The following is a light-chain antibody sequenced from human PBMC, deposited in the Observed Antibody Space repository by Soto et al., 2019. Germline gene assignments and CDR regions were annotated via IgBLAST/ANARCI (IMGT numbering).Light chain of an antibody. J-gene: IGLJ3*02. Sequence: VLTQSPSASASLGASVKITCTLSSAHSTYVVAWLLQQPEKAPKYLMKVDGDGRHTRGDGIPDRFSGSSSGAERYLTISSLQSEDEAVYYCQTWGSGIRVFGGGTKVTVL. CDR3: QTWGSGIRV. V-gene: IGLV4-69*01. CDR2: VDGDGRH. CDR1: SAHSTYV.